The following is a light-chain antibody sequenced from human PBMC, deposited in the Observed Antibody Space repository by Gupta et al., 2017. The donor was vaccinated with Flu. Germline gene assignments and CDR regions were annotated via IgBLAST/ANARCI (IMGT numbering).Light chain of an antibody. CDR3: QVWDSNTAV. Sequence: CEGNNIGGKNVHWYQQKPGQAPVLVIYRDNSRPSVIPERFSGSNLGNTATLTISRAQAGDEAAYYCQVWDSNTAVFGGGTKLTGL. CDR2: RDN. CDR1: NIGGKN. J-gene: IGLJ3*02. V-gene: IGLV3-9*01.